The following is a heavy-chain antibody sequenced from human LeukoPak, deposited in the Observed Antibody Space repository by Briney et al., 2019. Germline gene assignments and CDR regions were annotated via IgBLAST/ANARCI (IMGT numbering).Heavy chain of an antibody. D-gene: IGHD1-1*01. CDR1: GYTLTELS. CDR2: SDPEEGET. V-gene: IGHV1-24*01. Sequence: ASVKVSCKVSGYTLTELSMHWVRQAPGKGLEWMGGSDPEEGETIYAQKFQGRVTMTEDTSTDTAYMELSSLRSEDTAVYYCATYNWNTFDYYYMDVWGKGTTVTVSS. CDR3: ATYNWNTFDYYYMDV. J-gene: IGHJ6*03.